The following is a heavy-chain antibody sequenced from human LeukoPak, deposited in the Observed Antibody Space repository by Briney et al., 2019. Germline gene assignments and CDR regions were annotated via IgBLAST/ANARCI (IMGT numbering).Heavy chain of an antibody. J-gene: IGHJ4*02. CDR2: VSLSGLT. CDR1: GGSFSGYY. V-gene: IGHV4-34*01. D-gene: IGHD2-8*01. Sequence: SGTLSLTCAVYGGSFSGYYWSCVRQPPGQGLEWIGEVSLSGLTNYNPSLSSRVIMALDTSKNHLSLHLTSATAADTAVYYCSRENGAFSPFGYWGQGYLVTVLS. CDR3: SRENGAFSPFGY.